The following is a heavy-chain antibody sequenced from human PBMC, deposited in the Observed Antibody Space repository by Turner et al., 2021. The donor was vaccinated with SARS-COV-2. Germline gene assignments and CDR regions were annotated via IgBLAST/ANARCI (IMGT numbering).Heavy chain of an antibody. Sequence: QVQLVESGGGVVQPARSLRLSCAASVFTFSSYGMHWVRQAPGKGLEWVAVTSYDGSNKYYADSVKGRFTISRDNSKNTLYLKMNSLRAEDTDVYYCAKQQGLYSNPMYYFDYWGQGTLVTVSS. CDR1: VFTFSSYG. CDR3: AKQQGLYSNPMYYFDY. D-gene: IGHD4-4*01. V-gene: IGHV3-30*18. J-gene: IGHJ4*02. CDR2: TSYDGSNK.